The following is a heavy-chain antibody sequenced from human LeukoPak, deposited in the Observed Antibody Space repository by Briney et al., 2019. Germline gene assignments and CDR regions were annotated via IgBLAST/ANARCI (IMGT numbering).Heavy chain of an antibody. Sequence: GGSLRLSCAASGFTFDNNAMHWVRQAPGKGLEWVSSISWHSENIDYADSVRGRFTISRDNAKNSLYLQMNSLRTEDTALYYCAKEGSDCTNEICRYFDYWAREPWSPSPQ. D-gene: IGHD2-8*01. CDR3: AKEGSDCTNEICRYFDY. CDR2: ISWHSENI. J-gene: IGHJ4*02. V-gene: IGHV3-9*01. CDR1: GFTFDNNA.